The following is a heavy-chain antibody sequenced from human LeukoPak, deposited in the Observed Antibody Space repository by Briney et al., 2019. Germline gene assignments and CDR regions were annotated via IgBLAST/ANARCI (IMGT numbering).Heavy chain of an antibody. CDR2: MQYDGSIK. CDR3: ARDSIRQQLYYFDY. J-gene: IGHJ4*02. Sequence: GGSLRLSCAASGFTFSSYDMHWVRQAPGKGLEWVTFMQYDGSIKYYADSVKGRFTISRDNSKNTLYLQMDSLRADDTAVYFCARDSIRQQLYYFDYWGRGTLVTVSS. V-gene: IGHV3-30*02. CDR1: GFTFSSYD. D-gene: IGHD6-13*01.